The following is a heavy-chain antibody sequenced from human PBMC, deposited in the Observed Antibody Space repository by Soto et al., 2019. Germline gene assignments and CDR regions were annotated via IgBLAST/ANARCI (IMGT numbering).Heavy chain of an antibody. Sequence: GGSLRLSCAASGFTFSSYGMHWVRQAPGKGLEWVAVISYDGSNKKYADSVKGRFTISRDNSKNTLYLQMNSLRAEDTAVYYCAKDHHYYYGSGSPYGMDVWGQGTTVTVSS. D-gene: IGHD3-10*01. V-gene: IGHV3-30*18. CDR1: GFTFSSYG. J-gene: IGHJ6*02. CDR2: ISYDGSNK. CDR3: AKDHHYYYGSGSPYGMDV.